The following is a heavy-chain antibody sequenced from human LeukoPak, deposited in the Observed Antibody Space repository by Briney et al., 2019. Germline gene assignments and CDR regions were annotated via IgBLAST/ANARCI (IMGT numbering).Heavy chain of an antibody. CDR1: GFTVSSSY. D-gene: IGHD6-13*01. Sequence: GGSLRLSCAASGFTVSSSYMSWVRQAPGKGLEWVSVIYSGGSTYYADSVKGRFTISRHNSKNTLYLQMNSLRAEDTAVYYCARASSTWGNWFDPWGQGTLVTVSS. V-gene: IGHV3-53*01. CDR2: IYSGGST. CDR3: ARASSTWGNWFDP. J-gene: IGHJ5*02.